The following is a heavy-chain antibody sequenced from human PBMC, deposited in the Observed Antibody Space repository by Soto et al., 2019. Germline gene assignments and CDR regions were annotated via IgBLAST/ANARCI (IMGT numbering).Heavy chain of an antibody. CDR2: ISAYNGNT. V-gene: IGHV1-18*04. CDR3: ARARWLQLRYYYGMDV. D-gene: IGHD5-12*01. J-gene: IGHJ6*02. CDR1: GYTFTSYG. Sequence: ASVKVSCKASGYTFTSYGISWVRQAPGQGLEWMGWISAYNGNTNYAQKLQGRVTMTTDTSTSTAYMELRSLRSDDTAVYYCARARWLQLRYYYGMDVWGQGTLVTVSS.